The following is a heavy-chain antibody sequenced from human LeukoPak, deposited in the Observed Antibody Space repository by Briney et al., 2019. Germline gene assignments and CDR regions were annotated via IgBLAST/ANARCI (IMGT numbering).Heavy chain of an antibody. Sequence: PGGSLRLSCTASGFSFSRYSMNWVRQAPGKGLEWISYISSDGTTIYYADSVKGRFTISRDNARNSLYLQMNSLRAEDTAVYYCAGDPAMQTWLSAYYFDYWGQGTQVTVSS. V-gene: IGHV3-48*01. CDR2: ISSDGTTI. D-gene: IGHD3-22*01. CDR3: AGDPAMQTWLSAYYFDY. J-gene: IGHJ4*02. CDR1: GFSFSRYS.